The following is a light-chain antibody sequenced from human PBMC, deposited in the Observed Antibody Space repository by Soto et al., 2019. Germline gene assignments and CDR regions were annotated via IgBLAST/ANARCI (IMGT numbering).Light chain of an antibody. CDR2: GAS. CDR1: QSVSSSD. J-gene: IGKJ4*01. V-gene: IGKV3D-20*02. Sequence: EIVLTQSPGTLSLSPGERHTLSCRASQSVSSSDLAWNQQKPGQAPRLLIYGASSRATGIPDRFSGSGSGTDFTLTVSRLEPEDFAVYYCQQRSNWPPPTFGGGTKVEIK. CDR3: QQRSNWPPPT.